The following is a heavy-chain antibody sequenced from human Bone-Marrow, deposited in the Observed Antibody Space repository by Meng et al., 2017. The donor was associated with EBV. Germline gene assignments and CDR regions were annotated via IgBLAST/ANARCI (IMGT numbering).Heavy chain of an antibody. V-gene: IGHV1-69*01. J-gene: IGHJ4*02. CDR2: LIPFLDAP. D-gene: IGHD3-10*01. CDR3: ASEAGRGYTPDY. CDR1: GGHFNRDA. Sequence: QEQGARPGAEEKEPGSSGNCASQRYGGHFNRDAIHWVRQAPGQGLEWMGGLIPFLDAPNYAKKFQGRVTITADESTSTHYMELSSLRSEDTAVYYCASEAGRGYTPDYWGQGTLVTVSS.